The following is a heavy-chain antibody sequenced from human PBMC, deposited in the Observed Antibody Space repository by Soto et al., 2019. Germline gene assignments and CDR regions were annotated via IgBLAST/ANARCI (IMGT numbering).Heavy chain of an antibody. CDR2: IYYSGST. CDR3: ARRYAGNFDY. D-gene: IGHD2-8*01. V-gene: IGHV4-59*01. Sequence: QVQLQESGPGLVKPSETLSLTCTVSGGSISNYYWSWIRQPPGKGLEWLGYIYYSGSTNYNPPLKSRVTIAVDTTKNQFSLKLSSVTAADTAVYYCARRYAGNFDYWGQGTLVTVSS. J-gene: IGHJ4*02. CDR1: GGSISNYY.